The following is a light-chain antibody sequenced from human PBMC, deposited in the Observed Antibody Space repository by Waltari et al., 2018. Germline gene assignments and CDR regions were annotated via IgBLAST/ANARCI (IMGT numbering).Light chain of an antibody. J-gene: IGLJ1*01. Sequence: QSALTQPRSVSGSPGQSVTISCTGTSSDVGRYNYVSWYQQHPGKAPEVVIYDVTNRPSGFPDRFSGSKSGNTASLTISGLQAEDEADYYCFSYAGSYIYVFGTGTQITVL. CDR3: FSYAGSYIYV. CDR1: SSDVGRYNY. CDR2: DVT. V-gene: IGLV2-11*01.